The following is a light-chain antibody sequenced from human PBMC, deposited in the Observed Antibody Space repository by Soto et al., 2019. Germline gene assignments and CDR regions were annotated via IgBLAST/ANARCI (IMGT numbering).Light chain of an antibody. CDR1: QSVAIN. Sequence: ETVMTQSPVTLSVYPGERATLSCRASQSVAINLAWYQQRPGQAPRLLIYGASTRATGIPARFSGSGSGTEFTLTISSLQSEDFAVYYCQQYNNWPPYTFGQGTKGDIK. CDR2: GAS. V-gene: IGKV3-15*01. J-gene: IGKJ2*01. CDR3: QQYNNWPPYT.